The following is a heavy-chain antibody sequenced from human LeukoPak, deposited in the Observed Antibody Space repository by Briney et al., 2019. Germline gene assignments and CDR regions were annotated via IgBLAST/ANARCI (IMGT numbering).Heavy chain of an antibody. CDR2: INPNSGGT. J-gene: IGHJ4*02. D-gene: IGHD3-9*01. CDR1: VYTFTGYY. CDR3: ANLPLPCDILTGYAI. V-gene: IGHV1-2*02. Sequence: GASVKVSCKASVYTFTGYYMHWVRQAPGQGLEWMGWINPNSGGTNYAQKFQGRVTMTRDTSISTAYMELSRLRSDDTAVYYCANLPLPCDILTGYAIWGQGTLVTVSS.